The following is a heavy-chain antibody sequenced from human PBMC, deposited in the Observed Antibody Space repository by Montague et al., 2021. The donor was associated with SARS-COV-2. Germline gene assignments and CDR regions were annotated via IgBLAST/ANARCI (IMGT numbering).Heavy chain of an antibody. CDR1: GGAISDCNYY. J-gene: IGHJ4*02. D-gene: IGHD4/OR15-4a*01. CDR2: IYVTANS. Sequence: TLSLTCTVSGGAISDCNYYWSWVRPPAGKGLVWIGRIYVTANSKSNPSLKSRVTMSIDTAKHQFYLNLTSVTAADTAGYYCVGAAYDPLDGHWGQGTLVTVSS. CDR3: VGAAYDPLDGH. V-gene: IGHV4-61*02.